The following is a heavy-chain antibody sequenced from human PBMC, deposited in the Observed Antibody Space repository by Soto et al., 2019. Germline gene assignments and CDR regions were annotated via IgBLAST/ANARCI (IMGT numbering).Heavy chain of an antibody. D-gene: IGHD2-2*01. Sequence: SETLSLTCTVSGGSISSSSYYWGWIRQPPGKGLEWIGSIFYSGSTYYNPSLKSRVTISVDTSKNQFSLKLSSVTAADTAVYYCARGIGYCSSTSCFRGYYYYYYGMDVWGQGTTVTVSS. V-gene: IGHV4-39*07. CDR1: GGSISSSSYY. CDR2: IFYSGST. J-gene: IGHJ6*02. CDR3: ARGIGYCSSTSCFRGYYYYYYGMDV.